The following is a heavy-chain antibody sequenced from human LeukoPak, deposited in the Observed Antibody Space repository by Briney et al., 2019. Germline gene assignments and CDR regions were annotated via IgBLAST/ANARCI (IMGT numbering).Heavy chain of an antibody. D-gene: IGHD3-9*01. J-gene: IGHJ4*02. CDR3: ARGLVTPYDYDY. Sequence: SETLSLTCTVSGVSISSYYWSWIRQPPGKGLEWIGYIYYSGSTNYNPSLKSRVTISVDTSKNQFSLKLSSVTAADTAVYYCARGLVTPYDYDYWGQGTLVTVSS. CDR1: GVSISSYY. V-gene: IGHV4-59*01. CDR2: IYYSGST.